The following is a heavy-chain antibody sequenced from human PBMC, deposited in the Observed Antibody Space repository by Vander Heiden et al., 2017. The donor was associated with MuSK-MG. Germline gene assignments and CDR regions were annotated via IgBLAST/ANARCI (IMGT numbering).Heavy chain of an antibody. J-gene: IGHJ4*02. CDR2: ISYDGSNK. Sequence: QVQLVESGGGVVQPGRSLRLSCAASGFTFSSYAMHWVRQAPGKGLEWVAVISYDGSNKYYADSVKGRFTISRDNSKNTLYLQMNSLRAEDTAVYYCARDQNRVTMVRGVMYYWGQGTLVTVSS. D-gene: IGHD3-10*01. CDR3: ARDQNRVTMVRGVMYY. CDR1: GFTFSSYA. V-gene: IGHV3-30*04.